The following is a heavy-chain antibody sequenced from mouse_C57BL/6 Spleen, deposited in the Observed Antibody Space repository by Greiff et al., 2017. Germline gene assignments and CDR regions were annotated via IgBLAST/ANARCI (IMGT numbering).Heavy chain of an antibody. CDR3: ARYPDGSFDY. Sequence: QVQLQQPGAELVKPGASVKMSCKASGYTFTSYWITLVKQRPGQGLAWIGDIYPGSGSTNYNEKFKSKATLTVDTSSSTAYMQLSSLTSEDSAVYYCARYPDGSFDYWGQGTTLTVSS. CDR1: GYTFTSYW. J-gene: IGHJ2*01. CDR2: IYPGSGST. V-gene: IGHV1-55*01. D-gene: IGHD1-1*01.